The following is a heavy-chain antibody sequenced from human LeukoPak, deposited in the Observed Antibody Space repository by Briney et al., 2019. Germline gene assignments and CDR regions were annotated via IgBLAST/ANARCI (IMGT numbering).Heavy chain of an antibody. D-gene: IGHD1-14*01. Sequence: SETLSLTCTVSGGSIRSPISYWGWVRQPPGKGLECIGAMYFSGSTEFNPSLKSRVAISVDRSKNLLSMKLFSVTAADTAVYYCVRIDKTDLYFDDWGQGLLVIVSS. J-gene: IGHJ4*02. CDR3: VRIDKTDLYFDD. CDR2: MYFSGST. V-gene: IGHV4-39*07. CDR1: GGSIRSPISY.